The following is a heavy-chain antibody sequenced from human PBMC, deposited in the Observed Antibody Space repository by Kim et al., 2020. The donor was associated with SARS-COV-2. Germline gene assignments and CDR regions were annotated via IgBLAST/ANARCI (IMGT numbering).Heavy chain of an antibody. D-gene: IGHD3-10*01. V-gene: IGHV3-30-3*01. CDR1: GFTFSSYA. Sequence: GRSLRLSCAASGFTFSSYAMHWVRQAPGKGLEWVAVISYDGSNKYYADSVKGRFTISRDNSKNTLYLQMNSLRAEDTAVYYCARDFGPTGDKWGLLWFGELYASGGMDVWGQGTTVTVSS. J-gene: IGHJ6*02. CDR3: ARDFGPTGDKWGLLWFGELYASGGMDV. CDR2: ISYDGSNK.